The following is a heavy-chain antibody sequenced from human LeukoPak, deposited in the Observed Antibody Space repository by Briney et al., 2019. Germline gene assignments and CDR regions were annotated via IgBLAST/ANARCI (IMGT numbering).Heavy chain of an antibody. CDR3: ARDYLLWFGELFDY. J-gene: IGHJ4*02. CDR1: GFTFSSYV. Sequence: GGSLRLSCAASGFTFSSYVMHWVRQAPGKGLDWVAVISYDGSNTYYADSVKRRFTISRDNSKNTLYLQMNSLRAEDTAVYYCARDYLLWFGELFDYWGQGTLVTVSS. V-gene: IGHV3-30-3*01. D-gene: IGHD3-10*01. CDR2: ISYDGSNT.